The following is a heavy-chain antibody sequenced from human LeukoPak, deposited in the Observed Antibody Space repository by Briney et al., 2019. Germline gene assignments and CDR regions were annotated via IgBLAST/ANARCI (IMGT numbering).Heavy chain of an antibody. J-gene: IGHJ4*02. CDR1: GFTFSSYG. V-gene: IGHV3-30*18. CDR3: AKDFNSPTEEWPRGY. Sequence: PGGSLRLSCAASGFTFSSYGMHWVRQAPGKGLEWVAVISYDGSNKYYADSVKGRFTISRDNPKNTLYLQMNSLRAEDTAVYYCAKDFNSPTEEWPRGYWGQGTLVTVSS. D-gene: IGHD3-3*01. CDR2: ISYDGSNK.